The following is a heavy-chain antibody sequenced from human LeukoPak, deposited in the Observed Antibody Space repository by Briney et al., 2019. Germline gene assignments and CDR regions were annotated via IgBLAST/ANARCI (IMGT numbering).Heavy chain of an antibody. CDR1: GFTFSSYW. CDR3: ARDTYRFDDY. Sequence: PGGSLRLSCAASGFTFSSYWMTWVRQAPGKGLEWVATIKEDGSDKYYVDSVKGRFTISRDNAKNSLYLQMNSLRAEDTATYYCARDTYRFDDYWGQGTLVTVSS. D-gene: IGHD2-2*01. J-gene: IGHJ4*02. V-gene: IGHV3-7*01. CDR2: IKEDGSDK.